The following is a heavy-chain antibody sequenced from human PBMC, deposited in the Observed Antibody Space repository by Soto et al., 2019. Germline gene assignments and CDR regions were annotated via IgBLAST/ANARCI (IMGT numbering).Heavy chain of an antibody. CDR3: TKDEAGSPFRY. D-gene: IGHD3-10*01. CDR1: GGSMMTTNW. CDR2: VFHSGIT. Sequence: SETLSLTCAVPGGSMMTTNWWSWVRQPPAKGLEWIGEVFHSGITRYNPSLKSRATVSVDTSKNQFFLNLASVTAADTAVYYCTKDEAGSPFRYWGQGALVTVSS. J-gene: IGHJ4*02. V-gene: IGHV4-4*02.